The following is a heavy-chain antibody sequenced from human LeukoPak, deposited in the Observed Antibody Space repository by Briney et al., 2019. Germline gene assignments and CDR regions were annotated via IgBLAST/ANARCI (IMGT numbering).Heavy chain of an antibody. CDR2: ISGSGDRT. V-gene: IGHV3-23*01. J-gene: IGHJ6*02. CDR1: GFTFSTYA. D-gene: IGHD3-10*01. Sequence: GGSLRLSCAASGFTFSTYAMSWVRQAPGKGLEWVSAISGSGDRTYYAESVKGRFSISRDNSKNTLYLQMHSLRAEDTAVYYCGKRELWHGSGEDAWGQGTTVTVSS. CDR3: GKRELWHGSGEDA.